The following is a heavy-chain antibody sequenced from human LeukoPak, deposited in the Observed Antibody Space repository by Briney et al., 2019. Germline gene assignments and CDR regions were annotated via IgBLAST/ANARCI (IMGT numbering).Heavy chain of an antibody. V-gene: IGHV3-9*01. CDR3: ARGTPSSSGWLYYGMDV. Sequence: PGRSLRLSCAASGFTFDDYAMHWVRQAPGKGLEWVSRISWNSGNIDYADSVKGRFTITRDNAKNSLYLQMNSLRAEDTAVYYCARGTPSSSGWLYYGMDVWGQGTTVTVSS. J-gene: IGHJ6*02. D-gene: IGHD6-19*01. CDR1: GFTFDDYA. CDR2: ISWNSGNI.